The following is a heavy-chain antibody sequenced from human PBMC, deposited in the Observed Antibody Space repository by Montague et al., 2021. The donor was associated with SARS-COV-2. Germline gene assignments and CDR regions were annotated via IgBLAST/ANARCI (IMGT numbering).Heavy chain of an antibody. Sequence: SETLSLTCTVSGDSISKHYWGWIRQPPGKGLEWIGYVYYTGTTNYKPSLKSRVTTSVDTSKNQFSLKLSSVTAADTAVYYCARLGLQLLGGHYFDYWGQGTLVTVSS. D-gene: IGHD5-24*01. CDR2: VYYTGTT. V-gene: IGHV4-59*08. CDR1: GDSISKHY. J-gene: IGHJ4*02. CDR3: ARLGLQLLGGHYFDY.